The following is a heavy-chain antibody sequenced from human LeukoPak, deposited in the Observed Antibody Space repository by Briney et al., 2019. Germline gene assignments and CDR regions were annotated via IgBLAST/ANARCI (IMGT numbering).Heavy chain of an antibody. Sequence: PGGSLRLSCAASGFTFDDYGMSWVRHAPGKGLEWVSGINWNGGSTGYADSVKGRFTISRDNAKNSLYLQMNSLRAEDTALYYCARQEYSLVAGEPPGYYYYMDVWGKGTTVTIFS. J-gene: IGHJ6*03. V-gene: IGHV3-20*04. CDR3: ARQEYSLVAGEPPGYYYYMDV. CDR2: INWNGGST. CDR1: GFTFDDYG. D-gene: IGHD6-19*01.